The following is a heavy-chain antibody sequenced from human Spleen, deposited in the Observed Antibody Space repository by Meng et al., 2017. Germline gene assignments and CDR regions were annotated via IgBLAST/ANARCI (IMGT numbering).Heavy chain of an antibody. D-gene: IGHD3-22*01. CDR3: ARADITMIDPPFDY. Sequence: GGSLRLSCAASGFTFSSYAMHWVRQAPGKGLEWVAVISYDGSNKYYADSVKGRFTISRDNSKNTLYLQMNSLRAEDTAVYYCARADITMIDPPFDYWGQGTLVTVSS. V-gene: IGHV3-30*04. CDR1: GFTFSSYA. CDR2: ISYDGSNK. J-gene: IGHJ4*02.